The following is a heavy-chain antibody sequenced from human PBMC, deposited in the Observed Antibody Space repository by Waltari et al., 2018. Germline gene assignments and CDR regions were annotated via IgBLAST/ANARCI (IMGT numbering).Heavy chain of an antibody. CDR2: VIPIFGTP. J-gene: IGHJ3*02. CDR1: GGTFGTYA. Sequence: QVQLVQSGAEVKQPGASVKVSCKDSGGTFGTYAITWVRQAPGQGLEWMGGVIPIFGTPNYAPKFQGRVTVSADPSTSTAYLEVRRLISEDTAVYYCAKREIGYAFDIWGHGTMVTVSS. CDR3: AKREIGYAFDI. D-gene: IGHD1-26*01. V-gene: IGHV1-69*12.